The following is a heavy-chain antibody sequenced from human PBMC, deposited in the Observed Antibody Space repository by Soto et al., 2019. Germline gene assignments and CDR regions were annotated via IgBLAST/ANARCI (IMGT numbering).Heavy chain of an antibody. V-gene: IGHV3-48*01. CDR2: ISSSSSTI. Sequence: EVQLVESGGGLVQPGGSLRLSCAASGFTFSSYSMNWVRQAPGKGLEWVSYISSSSSTIYYADSVKGRFTISRDNAKNXLYLQMNSLRAEDTAVYYCARSSLRLKGSPNWFDPWGQGTLVTVSS. CDR3: ARSSLRLKGSPNWFDP. D-gene: IGHD3-16*01. CDR1: GFTFSSYS. J-gene: IGHJ5*02.